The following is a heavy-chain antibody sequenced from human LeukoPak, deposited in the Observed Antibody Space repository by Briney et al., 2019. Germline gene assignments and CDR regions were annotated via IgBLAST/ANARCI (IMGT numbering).Heavy chain of an antibody. Sequence: SETLSLTCTVSGGSISNSGYYWGWIRQPPGKGLEWIGNIYYSGSTYYNPSLKSRVTISVDTSKNQLSLKLQSVTAADTAVYYCARDKYCTSGVCYFDYWGQGTLVTVSS. J-gene: IGHJ4*02. CDR2: IYYSGST. CDR1: GGSISNSGYY. D-gene: IGHD2-8*01. V-gene: IGHV4-39*07. CDR3: ARDKYCTSGVCYFDY.